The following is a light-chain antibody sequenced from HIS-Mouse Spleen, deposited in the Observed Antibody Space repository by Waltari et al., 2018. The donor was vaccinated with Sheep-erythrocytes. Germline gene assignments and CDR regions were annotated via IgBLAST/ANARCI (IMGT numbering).Light chain of an antibody. V-gene: IGLV2-23*01. J-gene: IGLJ3*02. CDR3: CSYAGSSTPWV. CDR1: SSDVGSYNL. CDR2: EGS. Sequence: QSALTQPASVSGSPGQSITISCTGPSSDVGSYNLVSWYQQHPGKAPKLMISEGSQRPSVVSNRFSCSKSGNTAYLIISGLQAEDEAYYYCCSYAGSSTPWVFGGGTKLTVL.